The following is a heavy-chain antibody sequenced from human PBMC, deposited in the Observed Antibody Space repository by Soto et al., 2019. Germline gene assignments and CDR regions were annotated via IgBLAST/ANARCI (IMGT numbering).Heavy chain of an antibody. Sequence: QVQLVQSGAEVKKPGASVKVSCKASGYTFTSYGISWVRQAPGQGLEGMGWISAYNGNTNYAQKLQGRVTMTTDTSTSTANMELRRLRSDDTTVYYCARDRGYSGYDSLAVPDYWSQGTMVTV. D-gene: IGHD5-12*01. V-gene: IGHV1-18*01. CDR3: ARDRGYSGYDSLAVPDY. CDR1: GYTFTSYG. CDR2: ISAYNGNT. J-gene: IGHJ4*02.